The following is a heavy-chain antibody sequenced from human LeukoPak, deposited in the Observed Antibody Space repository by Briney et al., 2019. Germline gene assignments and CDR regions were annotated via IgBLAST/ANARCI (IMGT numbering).Heavy chain of an antibody. CDR1: GFTFNNYA. D-gene: IGHD3-10*01. CDR3: AKHGYYGSGSFPRWFDP. Sequence: GGSLSLSCAASGFTFNNYAMTWLRQAPGKGLEWASAITGTGAYTNYADSVTGRFTISRDNSKNTMYLQMNSLRAENTAVYYCAKHGYYGSGSFPRWFDPWGQGTLVTVSS. J-gene: IGHJ5*02. CDR2: ITGTGAYT. V-gene: IGHV3-23*01.